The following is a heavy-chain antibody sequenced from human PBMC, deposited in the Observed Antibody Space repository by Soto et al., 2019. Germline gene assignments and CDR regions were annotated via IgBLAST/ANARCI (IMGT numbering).Heavy chain of an antibody. CDR2: VSGSSSYI. CDR3: ARDRCSGGSCYRTYAFDI. D-gene: IGHD2-15*01. V-gene: IGHV3-21*06. Sequence: EVQLVESGGGLVKPGWSLRLSCAASGFILSNYTMNWVRQAPGKGLEWVSSVSGSSSYIYYADSVKGRFTISRDNAKNSLYLQMNSLRVEDTAVYDCARDRCSGGSCYRTYAFDIWGQGTLVTVSS. J-gene: IGHJ3*02. CDR1: GFILSNYT.